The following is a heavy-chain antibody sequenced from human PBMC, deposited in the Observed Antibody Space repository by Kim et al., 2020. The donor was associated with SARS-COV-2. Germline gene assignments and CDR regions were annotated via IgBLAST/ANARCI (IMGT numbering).Heavy chain of an antibody. D-gene: IGHD2-2*01. J-gene: IGHJ4*01. CDR1: GFTFSSSS. V-gene: IGHV3-30-3*01. Sequence: GGSLRLSCAASGFTFSSSSMHWVRQAPGKGLEWVAVISYDGSNKYYADSVKGRFTISRDNSKNTLYLQMNSLGTEDTAVYYCARAGIGCSSTSCRRSYF. CDR3: ARAGIGCSSTSCRRSYF. CDR2: ISYDGSNK.